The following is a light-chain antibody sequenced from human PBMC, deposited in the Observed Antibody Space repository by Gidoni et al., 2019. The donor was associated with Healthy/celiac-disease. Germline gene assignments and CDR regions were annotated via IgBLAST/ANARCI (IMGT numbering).Light chain of an antibody. CDR3: QQYNSYPGT. CDR1: QSISTW. Sequence: IQMTHSPSTLSESVGDRATITCRASQSISTWLAWYQQNPGKAPKLLIDKASILESGVPSSFSGSGSGTEFTITISSLQPDDFATYYCQQYNSYPGTFGQGTKVEIK. V-gene: IGKV1-5*03. J-gene: IGKJ1*01. CDR2: KAS.